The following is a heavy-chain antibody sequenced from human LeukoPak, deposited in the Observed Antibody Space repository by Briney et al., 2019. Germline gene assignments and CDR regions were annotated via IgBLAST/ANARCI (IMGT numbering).Heavy chain of an antibody. D-gene: IGHD6-25*01. CDR1: GFIFGSYG. V-gene: IGHV3-30*03. CDR3: AREGGYYFDH. Sequence: PGGSLRLSCAASGFIFGSYGMHWVRQAPGKGLEWVAFISYDRSETYYADSVKGRFSISRDNSKNTVYLQMNSLRTEDRAVYYCAREGGYYFDHWGQGTLVTVSS. J-gene: IGHJ4*02. CDR2: ISYDRSET.